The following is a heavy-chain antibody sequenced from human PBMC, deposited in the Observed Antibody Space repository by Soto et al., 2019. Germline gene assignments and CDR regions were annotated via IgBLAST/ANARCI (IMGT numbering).Heavy chain of an antibody. J-gene: IGHJ3*02. V-gene: IGHV2-5*02. CDR1: GFSLITSGVG. CDR2: IYWDGDK. CDR3: AHRQTTRVRGANAFDI. D-gene: IGHD3-10*01. Sequence: QITLKESGPTLVKPTQTLTLTCTFSGFSLITSGVGVGWIRQPPGKALEWLALIYWDGDKRYSPSLKSRLTITNDTSKNQVVLTMTNMDPVDTATYFCAHRQTTRVRGANAFDIWGQGTLVTVSS.